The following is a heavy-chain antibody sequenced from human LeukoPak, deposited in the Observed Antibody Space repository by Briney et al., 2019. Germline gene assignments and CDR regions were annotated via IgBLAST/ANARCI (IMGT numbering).Heavy chain of an antibody. V-gene: IGHV4-59*01. D-gene: IGHD2-2*02. J-gene: IGHJ4*02. CDR3: ARGPYCSSTSCYTQFDY. Sequence: SETLSLTCTVSGGSISSYYLSWIRQPPGKGLEWIGYIYYSGSTNYNPSLKSRVTISVDTSKNQFSLKLSSVTAADTAVYYCARGPYCSSTSCYTQFDYWGQGTLVTVSS. CDR2: IYYSGST. CDR1: GGSISSYY.